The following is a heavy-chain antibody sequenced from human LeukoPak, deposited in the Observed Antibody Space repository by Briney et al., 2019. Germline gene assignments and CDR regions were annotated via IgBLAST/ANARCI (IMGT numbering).Heavy chain of an antibody. V-gene: IGHV3-33*01. CDR3: ARGGYFGWLLITTPTRYYYYGMDV. J-gene: IGHJ6*02. CDR1: GFTFSSYG. D-gene: IGHD3-9*01. Sequence: GGSLRLSCAASGFTFSSYGMHWVRQAPGKGLEWVAVIWYDGSDKYYADSVKGRFTISRDNSKNTLYLQMNSLRAEDTAVYYCARGGYFGWLLITTPTRYYYYGMDVWGQGTTVAVS. CDR2: IWYDGSDK.